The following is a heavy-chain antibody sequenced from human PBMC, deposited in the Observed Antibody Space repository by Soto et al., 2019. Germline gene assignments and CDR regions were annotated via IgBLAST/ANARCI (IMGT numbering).Heavy chain of an antibody. CDR1: GGSFSGYY. V-gene: IGHV4-34*01. CDR3: ARRPVIYDFWSGYYTF. D-gene: IGHD3-3*01. J-gene: IGHJ4*02. CDR2: INHSGST. Sequence: SETLSLTCAVYGGSFSGYYLSWIRQPPGKGLEWIGEINHSGSTNYNPSLKSRVTISVDTSKNQFSLKLSSVTAADTAVYYCARRPVIYDFWSGYYTFWGQGTLVTVSS.